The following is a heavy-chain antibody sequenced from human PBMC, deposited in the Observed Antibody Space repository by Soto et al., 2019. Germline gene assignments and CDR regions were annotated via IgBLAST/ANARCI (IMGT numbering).Heavy chain of an antibody. J-gene: IGHJ4*02. CDR3: ARRDTSGFLRYFDN. Sequence: SVKVSCKASGGTLSSFINYPINWVRQAPGQGLEWMGGIVPNVGTVNYAQKFQGRVTITADKSTGTAYMEVSSLRSEDTALYYCARRDTSGFLRYFDNWGQGTLVTSPQ. CDR2: IVPNVGTV. CDR1: GGTLSSFINYP. V-gene: IGHV1-69*06. D-gene: IGHD3-3*01.